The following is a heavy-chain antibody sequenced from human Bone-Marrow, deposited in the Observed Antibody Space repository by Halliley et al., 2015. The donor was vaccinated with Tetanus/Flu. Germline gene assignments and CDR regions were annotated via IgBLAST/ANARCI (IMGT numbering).Heavy chain of an antibody. D-gene: IGHD6-13*01. J-gene: IGHJ4*02. CDR3: ARERITAAAQEYYFDY. V-gene: IGHV1-18*01. CDR2: ISPSHGST. Sequence: WISPSHGSTNYAQKVQGGVTVTADTSTSTAYMELRSLTSDATAVYFCARERITAAAQEYYFDYWGQGTVVTVSS.